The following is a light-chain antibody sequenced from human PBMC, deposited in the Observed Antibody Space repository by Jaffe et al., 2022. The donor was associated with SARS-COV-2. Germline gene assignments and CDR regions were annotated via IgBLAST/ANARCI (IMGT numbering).Light chain of an antibody. CDR1: QSISNF. Sequence: DIQMTQSPSSLSASVGDRVTITCRTSQSISNFLNWYQQKPGKAPKLLIYAASSLQSGVSSRFSGSGSGTDFTLTISSLQPEDYATYFCEQSYSLPITFGQGTRLEIK. CDR3: EQSYSLPIT. CDR2: AAS. J-gene: IGKJ5*01. V-gene: IGKV1-39*01.